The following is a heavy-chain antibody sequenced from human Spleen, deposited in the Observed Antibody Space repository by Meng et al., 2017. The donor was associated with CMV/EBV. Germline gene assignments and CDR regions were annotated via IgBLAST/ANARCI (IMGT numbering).Heavy chain of an antibody. D-gene: IGHD4-11*01. J-gene: IGHJ6*02. CDR1: GYTFTSYY. CDR3: ARAGDYSNTPVYYYGMDV. V-gene: IGHV1-46*01. CDR2: INPSGGST. Sequence: ASVKVSCKASGYTFTSYYMDWVRQAPVQGLEWMGIINPSGGSTSYEQKFKGRVTMTRDTSTSTVYMEMSSLSSEDTAVYYCARAGDYSNTPVYYYGMDVWGQGTTVTVSS.